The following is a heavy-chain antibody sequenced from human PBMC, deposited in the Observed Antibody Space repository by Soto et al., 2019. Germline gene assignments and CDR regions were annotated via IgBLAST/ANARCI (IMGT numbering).Heavy chain of an antibody. CDR2: IKQDGSEK. V-gene: IGHV3-7*03. D-gene: IGHD2-2*01. J-gene: IGHJ4*02. Sequence: GESLKISCAASGFTFSSYWMSWVRQAPGKGLEWVANIKQDGSEKYYVDSVKGRFTISRDNAKNSLYLQMNSLRAEDTDVYYCARGGRQAIVVVPAAPIDYWGQGTLVTVSS. CDR3: ARGGRQAIVVVPAAPIDY. CDR1: GFTFSSYW.